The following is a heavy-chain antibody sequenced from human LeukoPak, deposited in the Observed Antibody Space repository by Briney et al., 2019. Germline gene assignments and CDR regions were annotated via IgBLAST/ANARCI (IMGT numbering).Heavy chain of an antibody. CDR2: IYYSGST. Sequence: SETLSLTCTVSGGSISSYYWSWIRQPPGKGLEWIGYIYYSGSTNYNPSLKSRVTISVDTSKNQFSLKLSSVTAADMAVYYCARLEWLLSPGWFDPWGQGTLVTVSS. D-gene: IGHD3-3*01. J-gene: IGHJ5*02. CDR1: GGSISSYY. CDR3: ARLEWLLSPGWFDP. V-gene: IGHV4-59*01.